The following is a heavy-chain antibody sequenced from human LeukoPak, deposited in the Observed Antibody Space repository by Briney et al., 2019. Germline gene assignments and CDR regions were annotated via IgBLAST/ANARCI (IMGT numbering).Heavy chain of an antibody. J-gene: IGHJ6*04. CDR3: ARDRPRVVVVPAAMLDYYYYGMDV. Sequence: ASVKVSCKASGYTFTSYGISWVRQDPGQGLEWMGWISAYNGNTNYAQKLQGRVTMTTDTSTSTAYMELRSLRSDDTAVYYCARDRPRVVVVPAAMLDYYYYGMDVWGKGTTVAVSS. CDR2: ISAYNGNT. D-gene: IGHD2-2*01. V-gene: IGHV1-18*04. CDR1: GYTFTSYG.